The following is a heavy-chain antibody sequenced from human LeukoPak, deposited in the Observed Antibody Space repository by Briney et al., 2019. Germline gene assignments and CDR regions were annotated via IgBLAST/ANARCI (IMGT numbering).Heavy chain of an antibody. CDR3: ARDADNCGGDCYPRFDY. CDR1: GFTFSSYS. Sequence: GGSLRLSCAASGFTFSSYSMNWVRQAPGKGLEWVSSISSSSSYIYYADSAKGRFTISRDNAKNSLYLQMNSLRAEDTAVYYCARDADNCGGDCYPRFDYWGQGTLVTVSS. CDR2: ISSSSSYI. V-gene: IGHV3-21*01. D-gene: IGHD2-21*02. J-gene: IGHJ4*02.